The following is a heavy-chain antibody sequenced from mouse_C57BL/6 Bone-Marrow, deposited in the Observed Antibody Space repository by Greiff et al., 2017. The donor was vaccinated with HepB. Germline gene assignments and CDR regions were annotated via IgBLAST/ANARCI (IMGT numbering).Heavy chain of an antibody. CDR2: ISSGGDYI. CDR1: GFTFSSYA. CDR3: TRDCYGSSPYYAMDY. J-gene: IGHJ4*01. D-gene: IGHD1-1*01. V-gene: IGHV5-9-1*02. Sequence: EVQLVESGEGLVKPGGSLKLSCAASGFTFSSYAMSWVRQTPEKRLEWVAYISSGGDYIYYADTVKGRFTISRDNARNTLYLQMSSLKSEDTAMYYCTRDCYGSSPYYAMDYWGQGTSVTVSS.